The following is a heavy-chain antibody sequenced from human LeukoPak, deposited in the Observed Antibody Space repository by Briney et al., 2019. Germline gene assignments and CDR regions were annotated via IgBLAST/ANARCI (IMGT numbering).Heavy chain of an antibody. D-gene: IGHD3-16*01. V-gene: IGHV3-30-3*01. CDR1: GLEFSRYV. J-gene: IGHJ4*02. CDR3: ARDKSGGAGDY. CDR2: ISSDGNND. Sequence: GGSLRLSCVASGLEFSRYVMHWGRQAPGKGLEWVSVISSDGNNDNYADSVKGRFTISRDNSKNTLYLQMNSLRVEDTALYYCARDKSGGAGDYWGQGTLVTVSS.